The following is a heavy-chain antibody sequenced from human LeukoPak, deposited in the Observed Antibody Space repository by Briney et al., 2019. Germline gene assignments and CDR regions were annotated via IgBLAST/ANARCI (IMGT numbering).Heavy chain of an antibody. CDR2: ISGSGGST. CDR3: AKDQDDFWSPFNY. Sequence: GGSLRLSCAASGFTFSSYAMSWVRQAPGKGLEWVSAISGSGGSTYYADSVKCRFTISRDNSKNTLYPQMNSLRAEDTAVYYCAKDQDDFWSPFNYWGQGTLVTVSS. CDR1: GFTFSSYA. D-gene: IGHD3-3*01. V-gene: IGHV3-23*01. J-gene: IGHJ4*02.